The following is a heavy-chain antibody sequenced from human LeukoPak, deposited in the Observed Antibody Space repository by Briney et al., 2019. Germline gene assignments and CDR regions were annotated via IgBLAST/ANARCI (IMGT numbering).Heavy chain of an antibody. CDR1: GYSFTSYW. CDR3: ASYNYYDSSGYYYEWVY. D-gene: IGHD3-22*01. CDR2: IYPGDSDT. V-gene: IGHV5-51*01. J-gene: IGHJ4*02. Sequence: GESLKISCKGSGYSFTSYWIGWVRQMPGKGLEWMGIIYPGDSDTRYSPSFQGQVTISADKSITTPYLQWSSLKASDTAMYYCASYNYYDSSGYYYEWVYWGQGTLVTVSS.